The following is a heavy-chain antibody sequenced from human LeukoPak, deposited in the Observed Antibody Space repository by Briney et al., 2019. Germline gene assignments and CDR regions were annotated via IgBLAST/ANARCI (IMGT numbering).Heavy chain of an antibody. CDR2: ISAYNGNT. D-gene: IGHD6-19*01. Sequence: ASVKVSCKASGYTFTSYGISWVRQAPGQGLEWMGWISAYNGNTNYAQKLQGRVTMTTDTSTSTAYMELRSLRSDDTAVYYCAKDPPRIAVAAPESCPWGQGTLVTVSS. J-gene: IGHJ5*02. V-gene: IGHV1-18*01. CDR3: AKDPPRIAVAAPESCP. CDR1: GYTFTSYG.